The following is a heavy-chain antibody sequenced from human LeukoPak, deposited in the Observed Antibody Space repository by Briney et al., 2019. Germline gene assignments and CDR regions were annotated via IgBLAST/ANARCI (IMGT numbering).Heavy chain of an antibody. CDR1: GFTFSSYS. V-gene: IGHV3-48*02. D-gene: IGHD1-14*01. Sequence: GGSLRLSCAASGFTFSSYSMNWVRQAPGKGLEWVAYISSSSNIMYYADSVKGRFTISRDNAKNSLYLQMNSLRDEDTAVHYCARDFRNSHRLDIWGQGTLVTVSS. J-gene: IGHJ3*02. CDR2: ISSSSNIM. CDR3: ARDFRNSHRLDI.